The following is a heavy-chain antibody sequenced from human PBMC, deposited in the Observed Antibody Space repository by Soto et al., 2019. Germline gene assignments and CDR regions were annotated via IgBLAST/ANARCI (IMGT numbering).Heavy chain of an antibody. CDR3: AGGSEKVWGSYQSS. CDR1: GASIKSDNW. Sequence: PSETLSLTCAVSGASIKSDNWWSWVRQAPGKGLEWIGEVFHTGSTNFNPSLKSRVTMSVDKSKNQFSLNLRSVTAADTAVHYCAGGSEKVWGSYQSSWGQGTLVTSPQ. V-gene: IGHV4-4*02. CDR2: VFHTGST. D-gene: IGHD3-16*02. J-gene: IGHJ5*02.